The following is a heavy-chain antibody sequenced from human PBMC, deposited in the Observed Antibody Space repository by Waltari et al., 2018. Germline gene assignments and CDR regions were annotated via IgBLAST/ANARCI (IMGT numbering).Heavy chain of an antibody. CDR2: IYTSGST. D-gene: IGHD3-10*01. J-gene: IGHJ4*02. CDR1: GGSIRSGSYY. Sequence: QVQLQESGPGLVKPSQTLSLTCTVPGGSIRSGSYYWSWIRQPAGKGLEWIGYIYTSGSTNYNPSLKSRVTISVDTSKNQFSLKLSSVTAADTAVYYCARVVYKYYFDYWGQGTLVTVSS. CDR3: ARVVYKYYFDY. V-gene: IGHV4-61*09.